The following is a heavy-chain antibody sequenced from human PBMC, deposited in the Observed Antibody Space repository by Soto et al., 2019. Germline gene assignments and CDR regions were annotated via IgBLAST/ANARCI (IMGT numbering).Heavy chain of an antibody. J-gene: IGHJ6*02. CDR2: MNHGGST. D-gene: IGHD6-25*01. V-gene: IGHV4-34*01. CDR1: GGSFSGYY. Sequence: SETLSLTCAVYGGSFSGYYWSWIRQPPGKGLEWIGEMNHGGSTNYNPSLKSRVNISVDTSKNQFSLKLNSVTAADTAVYYCARGGPYSSAPLGYYYYGMDVWGQGTTVTVSS. CDR3: ARGGPYSSAPLGYYYYGMDV.